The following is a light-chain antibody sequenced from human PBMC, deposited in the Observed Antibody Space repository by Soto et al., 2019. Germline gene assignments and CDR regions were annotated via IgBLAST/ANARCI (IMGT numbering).Light chain of an antibody. CDR1: QSISSW. Sequence: DIQMTQSPSTLSASVGDRVTITCRASQSISSWLAWYQQKPGKAPKLLIYKASSLESGVPSRFSGSGSGTEFTVTISSLQPDDFATYYCQQYNSYSPWPFGQGTKV. CDR3: QQYNSYSPWP. V-gene: IGKV1-5*03. CDR2: KAS. J-gene: IGKJ1*01.